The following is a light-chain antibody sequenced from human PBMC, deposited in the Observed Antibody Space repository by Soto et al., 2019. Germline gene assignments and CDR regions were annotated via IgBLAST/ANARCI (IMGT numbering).Light chain of an antibody. J-gene: IGKJ1*01. Sequence: DIQLTQSPSCLSASVGDRVTITCRASRDITDYLAWYQQKPGQVPKLLIYAASTLQSGVPSRFTASGSGTDFTLTITGLQPEDFATYYCQNYDGAPWTCGQGTKGAIK. CDR1: RDITDY. CDR2: AAS. V-gene: IGKV1-27*01. CDR3: QNYDGAPWT.